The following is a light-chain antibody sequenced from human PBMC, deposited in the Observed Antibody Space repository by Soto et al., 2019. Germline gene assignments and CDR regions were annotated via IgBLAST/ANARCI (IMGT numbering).Light chain of an antibody. CDR3: QQYNDWPRT. CDR2: VAS. J-gene: IGKJ1*01. CDR1: QSVSSN. Sequence: EIVMTQSPATLSVSPGESATLSCRASQSVSSNLAWFQQKPGQAPRLLIYVASTRATGIPARFSGGGSGTEFTLTISSLQSEDFAIYYCQQYNDWPRTFGQGTRWIS. V-gene: IGKV3-15*01.